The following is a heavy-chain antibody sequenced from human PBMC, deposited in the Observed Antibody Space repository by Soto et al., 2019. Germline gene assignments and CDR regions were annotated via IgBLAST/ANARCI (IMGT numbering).Heavy chain of an antibody. D-gene: IGHD1-26*01. CDR1: GGTFSSLG. J-gene: IGHJ4*02. Sequence: QLVQSGAEVKKPGSSVNISCKASGGTFSSLGLSWVRQAPGQGLEWMGGIIPIFGTTNYAQNFQGRVTITADKVTSTAYMELISLTSEGTAVYYCSRATTKDGTWGQGPLVTVSS. V-gene: IGHV1-69*06. CDR3: SRATTKDGT. CDR2: IIPIFGTT.